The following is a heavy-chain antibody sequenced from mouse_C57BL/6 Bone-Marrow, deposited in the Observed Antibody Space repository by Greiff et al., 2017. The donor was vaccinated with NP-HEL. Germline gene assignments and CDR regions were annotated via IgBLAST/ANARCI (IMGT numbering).Heavy chain of an antibody. V-gene: IGHV1-19*01. CDR2: INPYNGGT. CDR1: GYTFTDYY. Sequence: VQLQQSGPVLVKPGASVKMSCKASGYTFTDYYMNWVKQSHGKSLEWIGLINPYNGGTSYNQKFKGKATLTVDKSSSTAYMELNSLTSEDSAVYYCARNYYGSSYGFAYWGQGTLVTVSA. CDR3: ARNYYGSSYGFAY. D-gene: IGHD1-1*01. J-gene: IGHJ3*01.